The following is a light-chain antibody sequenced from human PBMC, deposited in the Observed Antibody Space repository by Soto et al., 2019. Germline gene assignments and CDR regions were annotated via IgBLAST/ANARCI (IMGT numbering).Light chain of an antibody. CDR3: RSYTSSSTLGV. V-gene: IGLV2-14*01. J-gene: IGLJ2*01. CDR1: SSDVGGYNY. Sequence: QSALTQPASVSGSPGQSITISCTGTSSDVGGYNYVSWYQQHPGKAPKLMIYDVSNRPSGVSSRFSGSKSGNTAYLTISGLQDEYEADYYCRSYTSSSTLGVFGGGTKLTVL. CDR2: DVS.